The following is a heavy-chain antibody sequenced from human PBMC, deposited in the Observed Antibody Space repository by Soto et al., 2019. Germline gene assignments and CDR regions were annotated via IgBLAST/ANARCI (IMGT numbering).Heavy chain of an antibody. CDR3: ARDSGIEAAGTRNFQRTVYGMDV. D-gene: IGHD6-13*01. J-gene: IGHJ6*02. V-gene: IGHV3-33*01. CDR1: GFTFSSYG. CDR2: IWYDRSNK. Sequence: PGGSLRLSCAASGFTFSSYGMHWVRQAPGKGLEWVAVIWYDRSNKYYADSVKGRFTISRDNSKNTLYLQMNSLRAEDTAVYYCARDSGIEAAGTRNFQRTVYGMDVWAQGTTVTVSS.